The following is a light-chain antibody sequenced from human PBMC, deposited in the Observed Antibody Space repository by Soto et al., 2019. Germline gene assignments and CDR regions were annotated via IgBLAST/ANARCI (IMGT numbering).Light chain of an antibody. Sequence: QSALTQPASVSGSPGQSITISCTGTSSDVGGYNYVSWYQQHPGKAPKLMIYDVSNRPSGVSNRFSGSKSGNTASLTISGLQDEDEDDYYCSSYTSSSTLYVFGTGTKVTVL. J-gene: IGLJ1*01. V-gene: IGLV2-14*01. CDR2: DVS. CDR1: SSDVGGYNY. CDR3: SSYTSSSTLYV.